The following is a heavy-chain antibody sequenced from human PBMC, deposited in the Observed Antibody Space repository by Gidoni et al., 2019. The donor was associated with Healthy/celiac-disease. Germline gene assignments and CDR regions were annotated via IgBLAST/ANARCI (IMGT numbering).Heavy chain of an antibody. CDR3: AREKRRAVGASRLGWFDP. V-gene: IGHV4-34*01. CDR2: INHSGST. Sequence: QVQLQQWGAGLLKPSETLSLTCAVYGGSFSGYYWSWIRQPPGKGLEWIGEINHSGSTNYNPSLKSRVTISVDTSKNQFSLKLSSVTAADTAVYYCAREKRRAVGASRLGWFDPWGQGTLVTVSS. CDR1: GGSFSGYY. D-gene: IGHD1-26*01. J-gene: IGHJ5*02.